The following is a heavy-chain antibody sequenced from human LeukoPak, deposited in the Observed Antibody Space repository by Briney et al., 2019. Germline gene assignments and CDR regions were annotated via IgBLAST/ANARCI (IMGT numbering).Heavy chain of an antibody. Sequence: GASVKISCKASGYTFTSYYIHWVRQAPGQGLEWMGLINPSAGGTSYAQKFQDRATMTRDMSTTTVYLGLNSLRSEDTAVYYCARGGCSTTSCYHFDYWGQGTLVTVSS. D-gene: IGHD2-2*01. CDR1: GYTFTSYY. CDR3: ARGGCSTTSCYHFDY. V-gene: IGHV1-46*01. CDR2: INPSAGGT. J-gene: IGHJ4*02.